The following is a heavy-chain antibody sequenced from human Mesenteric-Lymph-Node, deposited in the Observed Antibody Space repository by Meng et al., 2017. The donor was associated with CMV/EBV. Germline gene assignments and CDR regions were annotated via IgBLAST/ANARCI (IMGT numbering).Heavy chain of an antibody. J-gene: IGHJ4*02. CDR1: SVSSGNYH. V-gene: IGHV4-61*01. CDR2: IYNDGTA. CDR3: ASTSGKYYDFWTGYPH. D-gene: IGHD3-3*01. Sequence: SVSSGNYHWGWIRQPPGKGLEWIGYIYNDGTANYNPSLKSRLSISADTSKNQFSLNLSSVTPADTAVYYCASTSGKYYDFWTGYPHWGQGTLVTVSS.